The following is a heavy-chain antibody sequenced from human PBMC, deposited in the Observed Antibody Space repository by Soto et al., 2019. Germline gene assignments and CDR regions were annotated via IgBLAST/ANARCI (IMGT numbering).Heavy chain of an antibody. CDR2: ISTYGSTT. CDR3: ARDHGRPMATPANAVDL. J-gene: IGHJ3*01. D-gene: IGHD2-8*01. V-gene: IGHV3-74*01. Sequence: EVQLAESGGGLVQPGGSLRLSCAASGFTFSSYWMHWVRQAPGKGLIWVSRISTYGSTTTYSDSAKDRFTISRDNAKNTLYLQRNSLRAEDTGVYFCARDHGRPMATPANAVDLWGQGTMVTVSS. CDR1: GFTFSSYW.